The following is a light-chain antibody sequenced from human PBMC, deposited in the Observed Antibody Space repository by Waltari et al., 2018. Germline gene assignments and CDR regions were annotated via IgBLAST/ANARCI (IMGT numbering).Light chain of an antibody. CDR2: AVS. CDR1: QRVGSSY. V-gene: IGKV3-20*01. Sequence: EIVLTQSPGTLSLSPGERATLSCRASQRVGSSYLAWYRHKPGQPLRLRIYAVSGRATGIPDRFSGSGSGTDCTLTIDRLEPEDFAVYYCQQYGSPPYTFGQGTKL. CDR3: QQYGSPPYT. J-gene: IGKJ2*01.